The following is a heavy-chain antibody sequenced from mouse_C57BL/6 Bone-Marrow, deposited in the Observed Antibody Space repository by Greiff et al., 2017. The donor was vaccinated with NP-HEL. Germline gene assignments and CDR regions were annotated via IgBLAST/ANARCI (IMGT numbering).Heavy chain of an antibody. CDR3: ARHVRFFY. J-gene: IGHJ3*01. V-gene: IGHV5-6*01. CDR1: GFTFSSYG. CDR2: ISSGGSYT. Sequence: EVQRVESGGDLVKPGGSLKLSCAASGFTFSSYGMSWVRQTPDKRLEWVATISSGGSYTYYPDSVKGRFTISRDNAKNTLYLQMSSLKSEDTAMYYCARHVRFFYWGQGTLVTVSA.